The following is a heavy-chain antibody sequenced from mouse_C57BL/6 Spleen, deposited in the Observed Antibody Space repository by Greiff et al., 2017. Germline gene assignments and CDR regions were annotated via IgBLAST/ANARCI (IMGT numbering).Heavy chain of an antibody. CDR1: GFTFSDYG. J-gene: IGHJ1*03. V-gene: IGHV5-17*01. CDR3: ARDYYGSSYEGYFDV. Sequence: EVKLQESGGGLVKPGGSLKLSCAASGFTFSDYGMHWVRQAPEKGLEWVAYISGGSSTIYYADTVKGRFTISRDNAKNTLFLQMTSLRSEDTAMYCCARDYYGSSYEGYFDVWGTGTTVTVSS. D-gene: IGHD1-1*01. CDR2: ISGGSSTI.